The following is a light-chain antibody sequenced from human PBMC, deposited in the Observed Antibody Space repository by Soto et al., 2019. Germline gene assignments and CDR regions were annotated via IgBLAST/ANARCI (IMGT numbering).Light chain of an antibody. CDR3: QQTYSIPDT. Sequence: DIQMTQSPSSLSAAVGDSVTFTCRASQIINNYVNWFQKKPGEAPRLLIFAGAKLQSGVPSRFTGSGSGTSFTLTISSLQPDDFATYYCQQTYSIPDTFGQGTKLEI. CDR1: QIINNY. J-gene: IGKJ2*01. V-gene: IGKV1-39*01. CDR2: AGA.